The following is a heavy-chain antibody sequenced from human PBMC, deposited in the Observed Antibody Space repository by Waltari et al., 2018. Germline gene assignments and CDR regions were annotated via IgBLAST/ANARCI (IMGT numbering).Heavy chain of an antibody. Sequence: QVQLVQSGAEVKKPGASVKVSCKVSGYTLTELSMHWVRQAPGKGLEWMGGFSPEDGETIYAHRFQGRVTMTEDTSTDTAYMELSSLRSEDTAVYYCATQRITIFGVVTLFDYWGQGTLVTVSS. CDR1: GYTLTELS. J-gene: IGHJ4*02. CDR2: FSPEDGET. D-gene: IGHD3-3*01. CDR3: ATQRITIFGVVTLFDY. V-gene: IGHV1-24*01.